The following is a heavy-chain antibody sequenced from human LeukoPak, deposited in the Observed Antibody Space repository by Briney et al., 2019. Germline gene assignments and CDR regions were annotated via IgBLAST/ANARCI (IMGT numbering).Heavy chain of an antibody. Sequence: AGGSLRLSCAASGFTFDDYGMSWVRQAPGKGLEWVSGINWNGGSTGYADSVKGRFTISRDNAKNSLYLQINSLRAEDTALYYCARVGFDYDSSGYYPDYWGQGTLVTVSS. V-gene: IGHV3-20*04. CDR2: INWNGGST. CDR1: GFTFDDYG. CDR3: ARVGFDYDSSGYYPDY. D-gene: IGHD3-22*01. J-gene: IGHJ4*02.